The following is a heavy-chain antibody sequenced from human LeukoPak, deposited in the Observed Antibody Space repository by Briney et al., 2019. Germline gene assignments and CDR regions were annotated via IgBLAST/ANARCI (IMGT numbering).Heavy chain of an antibody. CDR2: ISYDGSNK. D-gene: IGHD6-13*01. CDR3: ARWAAAGE. Sequence: GGSLRLSCAASGFTFSSYAMHWVRQAPGKGLEWVAVISYDGSNKYYADSVRGRFTISRDNAKNSLYLQMNSLRAEDTAVYYCARWAAAGEWGQGNLVTVSS. CDR1: GFTFSSYA. J-gene: IGHJ4*02. V-gene: IGHV3-30-3*01.